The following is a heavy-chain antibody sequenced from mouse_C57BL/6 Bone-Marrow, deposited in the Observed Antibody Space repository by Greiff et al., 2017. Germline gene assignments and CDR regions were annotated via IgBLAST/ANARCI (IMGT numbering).Heavy chain of an antibody. D-gene: IGHD1-1*01. Sequence: EVQLVESGGGLVQPGGSLSISCAASGFTFTDYYMSWVRQPPGKALEWLGFISNKANGYTTEYSASVKGRFNISRDNSQSILYLQMNALRAEDSATYYCARWELPLDYWGQGTTLTVSS. V-gene: IGHV7-3*01. CDR1: GFTFTDYY. CDR3: ARWELPLDY. J-gene: IGHJ2*01. CDR2: ISNKANGYTT.